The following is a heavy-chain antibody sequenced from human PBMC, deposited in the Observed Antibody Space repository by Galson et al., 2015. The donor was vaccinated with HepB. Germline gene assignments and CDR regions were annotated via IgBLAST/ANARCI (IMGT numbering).Heavy chain of an antibody. CDR3: AREGGSRTFDY. Sequence: SLRLSCAASGFILSCCSMHWVRQAPGKGLEWVAVISSDGGNKFDADSVKGRFTISRDNSKNTLYLQMNSLRVEDTAVYYCAREGGSRTFDYWGQGTLVTVSS. J-gene: IGHJ4*02. V-gene: IGHV3-30-3*01. CDR1: GFILSCCS. D-gene: IGHD2-15*01. CDR2: ISSDGGNK.